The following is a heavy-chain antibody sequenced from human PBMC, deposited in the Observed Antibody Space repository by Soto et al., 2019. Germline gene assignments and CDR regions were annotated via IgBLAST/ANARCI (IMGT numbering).Heavy chain of an antibody. V-gene: IGHV3-30*14. CDR1: GFTFSSYA. CDR3: ARRGYGSRWPNVYMDV. J-gene: IGHJ6*03. CDR2: ISYNGSNK. Sequence: GGSLRLSCAASGFTFSSYAMHWVRQAPGKGLEWVAVISYNGSNKYYAKSVKGRFTISRDNSENTLYLQMSSLRAEDTAVYYCARRGYGSRWPNVYMDVWGKGTTVTVSS. D-gene: IGHD6-13*01.